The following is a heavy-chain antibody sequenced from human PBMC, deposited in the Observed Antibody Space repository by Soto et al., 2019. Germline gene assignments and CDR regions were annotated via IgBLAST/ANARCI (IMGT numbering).Heavy chain of an antibody. D-gene: IGHD6-6*01. V-gene: IGHV4-31*03. CDR2: IYYSGST. CDR1: GGSISSGDYY. CDR3: ARVQSSSIDFDI. J-gene: IGHJ3*02. Sequence: QVQLQESGPGLVKPSQTLSLTCTVSGGSISSGDYYWSWIRQHPGKGLEWIGYIYYSGSTYYNPSLRSRVTISVDTSKNKFSLKLSSVTAADTAVYHCARVQSSSIDFDIWGQGTMVTVAS.